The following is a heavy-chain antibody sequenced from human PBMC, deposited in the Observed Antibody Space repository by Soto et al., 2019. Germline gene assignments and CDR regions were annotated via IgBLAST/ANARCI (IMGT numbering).Heavy chain of an antibody. CDR2: IYRGGGT. CDR1: GFSVSGSY. CDR3: ARDESSSMYYFAN. D-gene: IGHD6-13*01. V-gene: IGHV3-53*01. J-gene: IGHJ4*02. Sequence: GGSLRLSCAASGFSVSGSYMGWVRQALGKGLEWVSVIYRGGGTYYVDSVKGRFTISRDNSKNTVFLQMNSLRAEDTAVYYCARDESSSMYYFANWGQGTLVTVSS.